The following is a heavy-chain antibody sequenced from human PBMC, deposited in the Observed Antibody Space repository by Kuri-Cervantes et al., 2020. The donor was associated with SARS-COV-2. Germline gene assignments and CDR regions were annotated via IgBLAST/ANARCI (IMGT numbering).Heavy chain of an antibody. J-gene: IGHJ3*02. CDR2: ISAYNGNT. Sequence: SCKSSGYTFTSYGISWVRQAPGQGLEWMGWISAYNGNTKYAQKRQGRVTMTTDTSTSTAYMELRSLRSDDTAVYYCASVQWLAAFDIWGQGTMVTVSS. CDR3: ASVQWLAAFDI. V-gene: IGHV1-18*01. CDR1: GYTFTSYG. D-gene: IGHD6-19*01.